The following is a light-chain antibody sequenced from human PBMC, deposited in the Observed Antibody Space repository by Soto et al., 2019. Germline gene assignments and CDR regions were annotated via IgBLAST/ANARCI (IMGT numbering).Light chain of an antibody. CDR2: NNN. V-gene: IGLV1-40*01. CDR1: SSNIGAGYD. J-gene: IGLJ2*01. Sequence: QSVLTQPPSVSGAPGQRVTISCTGSSSNIGAGYDVHWYQQLPGTAPKLLIYNNNNRPSGVPDRFSGSKSVTSASLAITGLQAADEADYYCQSYDSSLSGVVFGGGTKLTVL. CDR3: QSYDSSLSGVV.